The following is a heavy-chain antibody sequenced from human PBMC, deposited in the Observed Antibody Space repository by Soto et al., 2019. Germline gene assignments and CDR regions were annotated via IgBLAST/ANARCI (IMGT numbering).Heavy chain of an antibody. CDR3: ARVAGGDYYMAV. CDR1: GFTFSNYS. V-gene: IGHV3-74*01. CDR2: INSDGTRA. J-gene: IGHJ6*03. Sequence: EVQLVESGGGLVEPGGSLRLSCAASGFTFSNYSMHWVRQAPGKGLVWVSGINSDGTRANYADSVKGRFTISRDNAENTLYLLTNSPTAEDTAVYYCARVAGGDYYMAVWGEGTTVTVSS.